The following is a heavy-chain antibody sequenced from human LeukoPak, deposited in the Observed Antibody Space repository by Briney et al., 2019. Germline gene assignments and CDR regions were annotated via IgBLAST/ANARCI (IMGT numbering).Heavy chain of an antibody. D-gene: IGHD6-13*01. V-gene: IGHV4-39*01. CDR1: GGSISSSSYY. J-gene: IGHJ4*02. CDR3: ARHTRPHIAAAIDY. Sequence: SETLSLTFTVSGGSISSSSYYWGWIRQPPGKGLEWIGSIYYSGSTYYNPSLKSRVTISVDTSKNQFSLKLSSVTAADTAVYYCARHTRPHIAAAIDYWGQGTLVTVSS. CDR2: IYYSGST.